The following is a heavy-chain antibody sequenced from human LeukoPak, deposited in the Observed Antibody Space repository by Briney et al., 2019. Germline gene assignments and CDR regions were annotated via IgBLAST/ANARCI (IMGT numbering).Heavy chain of an antibody. CDR3: ARDPGEDEGSSWWPYYYYGMDV. J-gene: IGHJ6*02. CDR1: GFTFSNYA. CDR2: IPGSGGNT. Sequence: GGSLRLSCAASGFTFSNYAMSWVRQAPGKGLEWVSAIPGSGGNTDYADSVKGRFTISRDNSKNTLYLQMNSLRAEDTAVYYCARDPGEDEGSSWWPYYYYGMDVWGQGTTVTVSS. D-gene: IGHD6-13*01. V-gene: IGHV3-23*01.